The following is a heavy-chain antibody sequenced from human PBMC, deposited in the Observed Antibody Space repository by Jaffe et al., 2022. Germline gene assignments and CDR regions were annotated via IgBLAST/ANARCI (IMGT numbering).Heavy chain of an antibody. CDR3: TWSGANWLGA. Sequence: EALLAESGGDLVNPGGSLRLSCAASGFVFRSAWMTWVRQAPGKGLEWVGRIRPNPGGPTDYAAQVQGRFTISRDDSKNTVYLQMNSLKIEDTAVYFCTWSGANWLGAWGQGTRVTVSS. J-gene: IGHJ5*02. D-gene: IGHD3-3*01. CDR1: GFVFRSAW. V-gene: IGHV3-15*01. CDR2: IRPNPGGPT.